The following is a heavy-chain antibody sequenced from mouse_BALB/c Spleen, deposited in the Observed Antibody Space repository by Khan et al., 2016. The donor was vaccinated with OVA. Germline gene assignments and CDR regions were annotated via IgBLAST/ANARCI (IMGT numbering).Heavy chain of an antibody. Sequence: EVELVESGGDVVKPGGSLKLSCAASGFTFSTYGMSWVRQTPDKRLEWVATVSTGGHYTYYPETVKGRFTISRANAKNTLSLQMSSLKSEDTAMFYCARLAYYYDSEGFAYWGQGTLVTVSA. J-gene: IGHJ3*01. CDR3: ARLAYYYDSEGFAY. CDR1: GFTFSTYG. V-gene: IGHV5-6*01. D-gene: IGHD1-1*01. CDR2: VSTGGHYT.